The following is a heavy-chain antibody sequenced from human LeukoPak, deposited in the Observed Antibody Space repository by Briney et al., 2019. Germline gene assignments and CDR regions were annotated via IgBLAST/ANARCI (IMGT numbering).Heavy chain of an antibody. CDR3: ARTDYDFWSGYQVY. J-gene: IGHJ4*02. V-gene: IGHV4-4*07. Sequence: SETLSLTCTVSGGSISSYYWSWIRQPAGKGLEWIGRIYTSGSTNYSPSLKSRVTMSVDTSKNQFSLKLSSVTAADTAVYYCARTDYDFWSGYQVYWGQGTLVTVSS. CDR1: GGSISSYY. D-gene: IGHD3-3*01. CDR2: IYTSGST.